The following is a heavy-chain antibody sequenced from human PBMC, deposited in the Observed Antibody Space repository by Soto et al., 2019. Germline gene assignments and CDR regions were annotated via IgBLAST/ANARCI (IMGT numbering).Heavy chain of an antibody. J-gene: IGHJ4*02. CDR3: ARELIVGIAVAGSLRGFDH. Sequence: EVQLVESGGGLVQPGGSLRLSCAASGFSFSDYSMNWVRQSPGSGLECISYISGSSTTKYYADSVTGRFTISRDNAKKSLFLQMNSLRAEDTAVYYCARELIVGIAVAGSLRGFDHWGQGTLVTVSS. V-gene: IGHV3-48*01. CDR1: GFSFSDYS. CDR2: ISGSSTTK. D-gene: IGHD6-19*01.